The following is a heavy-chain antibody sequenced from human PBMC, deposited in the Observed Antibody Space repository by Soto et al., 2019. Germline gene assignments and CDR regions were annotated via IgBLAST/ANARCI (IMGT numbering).Heavy chain of an antibody. D-gene: IGHD4-17*01. J-gene: IGHJ4*02. CDR3: AKSGVDGDYTLDY. CDR2: IWYDGSNK. CDR1: GFTFSSYG. Sequence: QVQLVESGGGVVQPGRSLRLSCAASGFTFSSYGMPWVRQAPGKGLEWVADIWYDGSNKYYADSVKGRFTISRDNSKNKLYLQMNSLRAEDTDVYYCAKSGVDGDYTLDYWGQGTLVTVSS. V-gene: IGHV3-33*06.